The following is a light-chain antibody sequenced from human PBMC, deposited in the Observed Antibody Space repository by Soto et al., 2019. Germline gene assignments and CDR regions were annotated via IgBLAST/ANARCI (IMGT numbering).Light chain of an antibody. CDR2: GAS. CDR3: QRYGSSPRFT. V-gene: IGKV3-20*01. CDR1: QSVSSSY. J-gene: IGKJ3*01. Sequence: EIVLTQSPGTLSLSPGERATLSCRASQSVSSSYLAWYQQKPGQAPRLLIYGASNRATGIPDRFSGSGSGTDFTLTISRLEPEDLAVYYCQRYGSSPRFTFGPGTKVDIK.